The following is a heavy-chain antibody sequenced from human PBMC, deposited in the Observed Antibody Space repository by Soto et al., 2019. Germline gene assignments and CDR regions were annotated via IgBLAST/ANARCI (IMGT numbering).Heavy chain of an antibody. Sequence: QVQLQQWGAGLLKPSETLSLTCAVYGGSFSGYYRSWIRQPPGKGLEWIGEINHSGSTNYNPSLKSRVTISVDTSKNQFSLKLSSVTAADTAVYYYARGTVDTFDYWGQGTLVTVSS. D-gene: IGHD5-18*01. CDR3: ARGTVDTFDY. CDR1: GGSFSGYY. V-gene: IGHV4-34*01. J-gene: IGHJ4*02. CDR2: INHSGST.